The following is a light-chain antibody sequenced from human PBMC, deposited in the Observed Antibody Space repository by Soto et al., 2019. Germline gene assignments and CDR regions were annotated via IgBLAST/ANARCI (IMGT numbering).Light chain of an antibody. CDR2: GAS. J-gene: IGKJ5*01. CDR3: QQYGSSPTT. V-gene: IGKV3-20*01. Sequence: EIVLTQSPGTLSLSPGEIATLSFSASESVSSNLAWYQQKPGQAPRLLIYGASSRATGIPDRFSGSGSGTDFTLTISRLEPEDFAVYSCQQYGSSPTTFGQGTRLEIK. CDR1: ESVSSN.